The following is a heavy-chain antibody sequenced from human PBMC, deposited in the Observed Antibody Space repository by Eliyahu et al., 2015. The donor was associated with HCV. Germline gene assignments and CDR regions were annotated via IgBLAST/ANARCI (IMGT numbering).Heavy chain of an antibody. Sequence: QVEQSGAEVRQPGSSVKVSCKASGGAFXSYGXSWVRQAPGQGLXWMGRIIPVAGVPDYXQRFQGRVTISADKFTNTVYMDLGGLTSEDTAMYYCAGFYSGAAGGHSLDYWGQGTLVTVSS. J-gene: IGHJ4*02. CDR3: AGFYSGAAGGHSLDY. D-gene: IGHD6-13*01. CDR1: GGAFXSYG. CDR2: IIPVAGVP. V-gene: IGHV1-69*02.